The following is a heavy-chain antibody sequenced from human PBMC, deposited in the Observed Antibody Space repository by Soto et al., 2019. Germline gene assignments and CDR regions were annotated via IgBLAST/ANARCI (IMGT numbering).Heavy chain of an antibody. CDR3: ARVTGATRGGGLGMDV. V-gene: IGHV4-59*01. CDR2: IYYSGST. J-gene: IGHJ6*02. D-gene: IGHD1-26*01. CDR1: GGSMISYY. Sequence: SETLSLTCTVSGGSMISYYWSWIRQPPGKGLEWIGYIYYSGSTNYNPSLKSRVTISVDTSKNQFSLKLSSVTAADTAVYYCARVTGATRGGGLGMDVWGQGTTVTVSS.